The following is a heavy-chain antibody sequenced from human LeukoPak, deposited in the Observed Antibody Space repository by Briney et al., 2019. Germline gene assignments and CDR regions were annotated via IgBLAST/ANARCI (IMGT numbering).Heavy chain of an antibody. J-gene: IGHJ4*02. V-gene: IGHV3-23*01. Sequence: PGGSLRLSCAASGFTFGGYAMSWVRQAPGKGLEWVSGISGSGGNTYYADSVKGRFTISRDNSKNTLYLQMSSLRAEDTAVYYCAKEAVDYDILTGYSTTGYFDYWGQGTLVTVSS. CDR1: GFTFGGYA. CDR2: ISGSGGNT. CDR3: AKEAVDYDILTGYSTTGYFDY. D-gene: IGHD3-9*01.